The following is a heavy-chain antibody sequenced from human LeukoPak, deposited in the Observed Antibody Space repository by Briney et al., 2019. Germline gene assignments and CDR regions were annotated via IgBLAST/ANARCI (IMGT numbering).Heavy chain of an antibody. CDR1: GYTFTSYG. V-gene: IGHV1-18*01. CDR3: ARGYYDFWSGYFYFDY. Sequence: ASVKVSCKASGYTFTSYGISWVRQAPGQGLEWMGWISAYNGNTNYAQKLQGRVTITRNTSISTAYMELSSLRSEDTAVYYCARGYYDFWSGYFYFDYWGQGTLVTVSS. D-gene: IGHD3-3*01. CDR2: ISAYNGNT. J-gene: IGHJ4*02.